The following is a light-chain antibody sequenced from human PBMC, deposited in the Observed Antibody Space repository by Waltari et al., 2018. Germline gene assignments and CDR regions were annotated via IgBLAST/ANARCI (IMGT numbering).Light chain of an antibody. CDR1: GGLIVSNY. Sequence: FMLTPPHSVSESPGKTVTISCTRRGGLIVSNYVQLYQQRPGSSPTIVIFADNQRPAGVPDRFSCSIDSSSNSASLTISGLQNEDEADYYCQSYDSNTQIFGGGTKLTVL. CDR3: QSYDSNTQI. J-gene: IGLJ2*01. V-gene: IGLV6-57*01. CDR2: ADN.